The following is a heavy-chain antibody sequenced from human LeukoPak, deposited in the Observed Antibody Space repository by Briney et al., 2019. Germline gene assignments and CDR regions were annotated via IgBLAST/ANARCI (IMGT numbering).Heavy chain of an antibody. CDR3: ARDRRYYDSSGGPQNDAFDI. CDR1: GGSISSGGYY. Sequence: PSQTLSLTCTVSGGSISSGGYYWSWIRQHPGKGLEWIGYIYHSGSTYYNPSLKSRVTISVDRSKNQFSLKLSSVTAADTAVYYCARDRRYYDSSGGPQNDAFDIWGQGTMVTVSS. V-gene: IGHV4-30-2*01. CDR2: IYHSGST. D-gene: IGHD3-22*01. J-gene: IGHJ3*02.